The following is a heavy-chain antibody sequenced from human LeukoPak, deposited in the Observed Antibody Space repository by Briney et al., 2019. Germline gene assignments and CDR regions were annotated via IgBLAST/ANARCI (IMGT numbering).Heavy chain of an antibody. V-gene: IGHV4-39*01. CDR2: IYYSGST. CDR3: ARRGAASWGWFDP. CDR1: GGSISSSSYY. Sequence: SETLSLTCTVSGGSISSSSYYWGWIRQPPGKGLEWIGSIYYSGSTYYNPSLKSRVTISVDTSKNQFSLKLSSVTAADAAVYYCARRGAASWGWFDPWGQGTLVTVSS. D-gene: IGHD6-13*01. J-gene: IGHJ5*02.